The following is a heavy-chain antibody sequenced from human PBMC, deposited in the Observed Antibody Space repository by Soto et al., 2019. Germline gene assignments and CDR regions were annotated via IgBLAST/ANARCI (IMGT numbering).Heavy chain of an antibody. CDR3: ARDRTDSGYYTNWLDP. V-gene: IGHV1-69*06. Sequence: ASVKVSCKASGGTFGSDAITWVRQAPGQGLEWVGRIIPIFGTTNYAQNLQGRVTISADKSTLTSYMELHSLTSDDTALYYCARDRTDSGYYTNWLDPWGQGTQVTVSA. J-gene: IGHJ5*02. CDR1: GGTFGSDA. CDR2: IIPIFGTT. D-gene: IGHD3-22*01.